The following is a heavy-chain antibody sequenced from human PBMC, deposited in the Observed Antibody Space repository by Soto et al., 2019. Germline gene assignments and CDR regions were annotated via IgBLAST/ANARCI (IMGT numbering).Heavy chain of an antibody. D-gene: IGHD3-22*01. CDR1: GYTFRSYG. Sequence: QIQLVQSGGEVKKPGASVKVSCKASGYTFRSYGISWVRQAPGQGLEWVGWISAYNGDTHYAPKFHGRITLTKETSTDTAYMELRSMRLDHTAVYYCARDWSRYYDNSGLIWFYWGQGSLVTVSS. V-gene: IGHV1-18*04. J-gene: IGHJ4*02. CDR2: ISAYNGDT. CDR3: ARDWSRYYDNSGLIWFY.